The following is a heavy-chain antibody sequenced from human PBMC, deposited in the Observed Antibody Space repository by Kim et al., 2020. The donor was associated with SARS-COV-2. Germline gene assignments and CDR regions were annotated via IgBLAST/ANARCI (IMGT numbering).Heavy chain of an antibody. CDR1: GFTFSSYW. CDR2: IKQDGSEK. J-gene: IGHJ4*02. Sequence: GGSLRLSCAASGFTFSSYWMSWVRQAPGKGLEWVANIKQDGSEKYYVDSVKGRFTISRDNAKNSLYLQMNSLRAEDTAVYYCARDRPYYYDSSSAEPYWGQGTLVTVSS. V-gene: IGHV3-7*03. D-gene: IGHD3-22*01. CDR3: ARDRPYYYDSSSAEPY.